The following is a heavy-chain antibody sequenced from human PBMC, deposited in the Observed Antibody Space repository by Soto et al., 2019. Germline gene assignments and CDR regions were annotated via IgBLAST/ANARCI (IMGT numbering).Heavy chain of an antibody. J-gene: IGHJ6*02. CDR2: IKSKTDGGTT. D-gene: IGHD3-3*02. CDR1: GFTFSNAW. CDR3: TTRQRSFLRPYGMDV. V-gene: IGHV3-15*01. Sequence: PGGSLRLSCAASGFTFSNAWMNWVRQAPGKGLEWVGRIKSKTDGGTTDYAAPVKGRFTISRDDSKNTLYLQMNSLKTEDTAVYYCTTRQRSFLRPYGMDVWGQGTTVTVSS.